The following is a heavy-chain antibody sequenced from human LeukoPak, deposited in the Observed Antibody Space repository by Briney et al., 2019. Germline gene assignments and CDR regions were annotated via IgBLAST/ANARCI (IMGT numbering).Heavy chain of an antibody. Sequence: SETLSLTCTVSGGSIGSYYWSWIRQPPGKGLEWIGYIYYSGSTNYNPSLKSRVTISVDTSKNQFSLKLSSVTAADTAVYYCARHDGGAAAGVYYYYYGMDVWGQGTTVTVSS. V-gene: IGHV4-59*08. CDR3: ARHDGGAAAGVYYYYYGMDV. D-gene: IGHD6-13*01. J-gene: IGHJ6*02. CDR2: IYYSGST. CDR1: GGSIGSYY.